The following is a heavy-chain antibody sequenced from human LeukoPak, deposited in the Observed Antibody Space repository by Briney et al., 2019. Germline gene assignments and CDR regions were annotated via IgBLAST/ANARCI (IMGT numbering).Heavy chain of an antibody. CDR1: GYTFTGYY. CDR2: INPNSGGT. CDR3: ARERVATRPSYGMDV. V-gene: IGHV1-2*02. D-gene: IGHD5-12*01. J-gene: IGHJ6*02. Sequence: GASVKVSCKASGYTFTGYYMHWVRQAPGQGLEWMGWINPNSGGTNYAQKFQGRVTMTRDTSISTAYMGLSRLRSDDTAAYYCARERVATRPSYGMDVWGQGTTVTVSS.